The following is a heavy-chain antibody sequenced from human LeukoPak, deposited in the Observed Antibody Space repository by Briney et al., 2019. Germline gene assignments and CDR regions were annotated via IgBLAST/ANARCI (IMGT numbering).Heavy chain of an antibody. CDR1: GFTFSSYW. CDR2: IKQDGSEK. V-gene: IGHV3-7*03. Sequence: GGSLRLSCAASGFTFSSYWMSWVRQAPGKGLEWVANIKQDGSEKYYVDSVKGRFTISRDNAKNSLYLQMNSLRAEDTAVYYCARRLGIVGATGTNWFDPWGQGTLVTVSS. CDR3: ARRLGIVGATGTNWFDP. J-gene: IGHJ5*02. D-gene: IGHD1-26*01.